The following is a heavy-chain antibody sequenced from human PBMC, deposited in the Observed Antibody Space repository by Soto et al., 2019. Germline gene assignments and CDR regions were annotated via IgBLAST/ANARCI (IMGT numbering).Heavy chain of an antibody. CDR3: ARMTFDDYFDY. CDR2: IYYSGST. D-gene: IGHD2-21*02. CDR1: GCSISSYY. J-gene: IGHJ4*02. Sequence: SETLSLTCTVSGCSISSYYWSWIRQPTGKGLEWIGYIYYSGSTNYNPSLKSRVTISVDTSKNQFSLKLSSVTAADTAVYYCARMTFDDYFDYWGQGTLVTVSS. V-gene: IGHV4-59*01.